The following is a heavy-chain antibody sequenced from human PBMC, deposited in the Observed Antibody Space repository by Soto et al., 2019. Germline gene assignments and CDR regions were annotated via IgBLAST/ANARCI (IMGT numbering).Heavy chain of an antibody. J-gene: IGHJ3*02. D-gene: IGHD2-15*01. CDR2: IIPIFGTA. CDR1: GGTFSSYA. Sequence: QVQLVQSGAEVKKPGSSVKVSCKASGGTFSSYAISWVRQAPGQGLEWMGGIIPIFGTANYAQKFQGRVTXXAXEXXSTAYMELSSLRSEDTAVYYCASGLVAISTRAFDIWGQGTMVTVSS. V-gene: IGHV1-69*12. CDR3: ASGLVAISTRAFDI.